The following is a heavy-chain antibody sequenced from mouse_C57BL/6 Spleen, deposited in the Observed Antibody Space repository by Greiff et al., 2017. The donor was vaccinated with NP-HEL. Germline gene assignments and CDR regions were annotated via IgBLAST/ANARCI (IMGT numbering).Heavy chain of an antibody. CDR2: ISSGSSTI. J-gene: IGHJ1*03. CDR3: AARNFDV. D-gene: IGHD3-3*01. CDR1: GFTFSDYG. V-gene: IGHV5-17*01. Sequence: EVQVVESGGGLVKPGGSLKLSCAASGFTFSDYGMHWVRQAPEKGLEWVAYISSGSSTIYYADTVKGRFTISRDNAKNTLFLQMTSLRSEDTAMYYCAARNFDVWGTGTTVTVSS.